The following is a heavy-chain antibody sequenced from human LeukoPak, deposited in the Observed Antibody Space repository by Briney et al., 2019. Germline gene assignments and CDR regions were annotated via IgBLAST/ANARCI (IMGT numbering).Heavy chain of an antibody. V-gene: IGHV4-59*01. CDR1: GGSISSYY. CDR3: ARVGAMYYYGSGPHWFDP. Sequence: SETLSLTCTVSGGSISSYYWSWIRQPPGKGLEWIGYIYYSGSTNYNPSLKSRVTISVDTSKNQFSLKLSSVIAADTAVYYCARVGAMYYYGSGPHWFDPWGQGTLVTVSS. CDR2: IYYSGST. D-gene: IGHD3-10*01. J-gene: IGHJ5*02.